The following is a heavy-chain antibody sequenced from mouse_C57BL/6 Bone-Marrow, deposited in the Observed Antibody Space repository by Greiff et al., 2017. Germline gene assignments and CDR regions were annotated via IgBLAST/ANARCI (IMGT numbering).Heavy chain of an antibody. CDR2: INPSTGYT. CDR1: GYTFTSYW. V-gene: IGHV1-7*01. CDR3: VRRILRACFAY. Sequence: VQLQQSGAELAKPGASVKLSCKASGYTFTSYWMHWVKQRPGQGLEWIGNINPSTGYTKYNQKFKDKATLTADKSSSTAYMQLSSLTSEDSAVYCCVRRILRACFAYWGQGTLVTVSA. D-gene: IGHD1-1*01. J-gene: IGHJ3*01.